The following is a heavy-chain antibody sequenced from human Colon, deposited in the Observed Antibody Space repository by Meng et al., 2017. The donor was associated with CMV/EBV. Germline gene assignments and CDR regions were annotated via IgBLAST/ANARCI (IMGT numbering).Heavy chain of an antibody. CDR2: IIPIVDKV. J-gene: IGHJ4*02. V-gene: IGHV1-69*04. Sequence: SVKVSCKASGGTSSSYAIHWVRQAPGQGLEWKGRIIPIVDKVDYAQKFQGRVTLSADKSTGTVYMELSSLTSEDTAMFYCARSLSGSSWSSWGQGTVVTVSS. D-gene: IGHD6-13*01. CDR1: GGTSSSYA. CDR3: ARSLSGSSWSS.